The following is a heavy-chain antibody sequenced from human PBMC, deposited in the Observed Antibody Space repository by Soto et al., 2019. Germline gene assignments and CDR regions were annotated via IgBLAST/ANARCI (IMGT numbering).Heavy chain of an antibody. V-gene: IGHV1-2*02. J-gene: IGHJ4*02. Sequence: ASVKVSCKTSGYTFSAYYMHWVRQAPGQGLEWMGWINPKSGGTLYEQKFQGRVTMTRDTSISKAYMELSRLRSDDTAVYYCAKGGTFAYDTSGYSVYWGQGTLVTVSS. CDR3: AKGGTFAYDTSGYSVY. CDR2: INPKSGGT. CDR1: GYTFSAYY. D-gene: IGHD3-22*01.